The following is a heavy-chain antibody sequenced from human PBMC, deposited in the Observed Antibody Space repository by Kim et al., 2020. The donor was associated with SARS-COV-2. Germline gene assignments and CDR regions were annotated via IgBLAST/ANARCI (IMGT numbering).Heavy chain of an antibody. V-gene: IGHV3-30*18. D-gene: IGHD3-22*01. Sequence: GGSLRLSCAASGFTFSSYGMHWVRQAPGKGLEWVAVISYDGSNKYYADSVKGRFTISRDNSKNTLYLQMNSLRAEDTAVYYCAKETYDSSGYLDYYYYGMDVWGQGTTVTVSS. CDR2: ISYDGSNK. J-gene: IGHJ6*02. CDR1: GFTFSSYG. CDR3: AKETYDSSGYLDYYYYGMDV.